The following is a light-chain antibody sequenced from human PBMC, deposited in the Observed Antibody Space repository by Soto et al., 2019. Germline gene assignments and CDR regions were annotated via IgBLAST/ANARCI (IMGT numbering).Light chain of an antibody. J-gene: IGKJ2*01. V-gene: IGKV2-28*01. Sequence: DIVMTQSPLSLPVTPGEPASISCRSSQSLLHSNGYNYLDWYLQKPGQSPQLLIYLGSNRASGVADRFSGSGSGTDFTLKISRVEAEDVGVYYCRQDLQTRTFGQGTKLEIK. CDR3: RQDLQTRT. CDR1: QSLLHSNGYNY. CDR2: LGS.